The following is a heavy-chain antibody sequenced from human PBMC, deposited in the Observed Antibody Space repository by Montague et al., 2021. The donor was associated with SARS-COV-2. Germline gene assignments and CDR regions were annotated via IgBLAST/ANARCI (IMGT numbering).Heavy chain of an antibody. CDR1: SDSINSYY. V-gene: IGHV4-4*08. J-gene: IGHJ4*02. D-gene: IGHD4/OR15-4a*01. CDR2: VYSSGTT. CDR3: STLTQSNGDF. Sequence: SETLSLTCTVSSDSINSYYWGWIRQPPGKRLEWLGYVYSSGTTNYNPSLNSRIAISVDTSKNQFSLMLNSVTAADTAIYYCSTLTQSNGDFWGWGALVTVS.